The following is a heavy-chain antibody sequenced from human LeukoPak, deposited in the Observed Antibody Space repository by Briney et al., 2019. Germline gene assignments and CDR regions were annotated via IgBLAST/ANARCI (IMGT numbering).Heavy chain of an antibody. V-gene: IGHV4-34*01. CDR1: GGSFSGYY. D-gene: IGHD3-22*01. CDR3: ASAYYYDTTGYFT. J-gene: IGHJ1*01. Sequence: SETLSLTCAVYGGSFSGYYWSWIRQPPGKGLEWIGEINHSGSTNYNPSLESRVTISVDTSKNHVFLKLSSVTAADTAVYFCASAYYYDTTGYFTWGQRTLVTVSS. CDR2: INHSGST.